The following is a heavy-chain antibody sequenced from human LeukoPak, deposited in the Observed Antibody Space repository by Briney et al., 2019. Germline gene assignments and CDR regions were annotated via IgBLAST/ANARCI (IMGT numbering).Heavy chain of an antibody. CDR1: GFTFRDYT. J-gene: IGHJ4*02. V-gene: IGHV3-21*01. CDR2: INKGGSYM. D-gene: IGHD2-2*01. CDR3: AREVLIVVEPAANTIDY. Sequence: GGSLRLSCAASGFTFRDYTMNWVRQTPGKGLEWVSAINKGGSYMTYADSVKGRFAVSRDNAKNSLFLQMNNLRVEDTAVYFCAREVLIVVEPAANTIDYWGQGTRVTVSS.